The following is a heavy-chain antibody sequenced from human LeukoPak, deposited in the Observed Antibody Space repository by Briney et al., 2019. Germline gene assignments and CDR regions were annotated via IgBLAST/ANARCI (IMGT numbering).Heavy chain of an antibody. CDR2: ISAYNGNT. CDR1: GYTFTSYG. J-gene: IGHJ3*02. Sequence: PWASVKVSCKASGYTFTSYGISWVRQAPGQGLEWMGWISAYNGNTNYAKNLQGRVTMTTDSSTNTAYMELSSLRSDDTAMYYCARDWFCSASYCSDVFDIWGQGTMVTVFS. CDR3: ARDWFCSASYCSDVFDI. D-gene: IGHD3-3*01. V-gene: IGHV1-18*01.